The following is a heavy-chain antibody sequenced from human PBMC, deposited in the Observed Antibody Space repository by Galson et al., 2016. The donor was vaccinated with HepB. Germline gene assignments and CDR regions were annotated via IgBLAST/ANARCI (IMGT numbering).Heavy chain of an antibody. Sequence: LSLTCTVSGGSISSYYWSWIRQPPGKGLEWIGYIYYSGSTNYNPSLKSRVTISVDTSKNQFSLKLSSVTAADTAGYYCARDRSYSSGWRTPNSDYGMDGWGHGTTATVTS. J-gene: IGHJ6*02. CDR2: IYYSGST. CDR1: GGSISSYY. CDR3: ARDRSYSSGWRTPNSDYGMDG. V-gene: IGHV4-59*01. D-gene: IGHD6-19*01.